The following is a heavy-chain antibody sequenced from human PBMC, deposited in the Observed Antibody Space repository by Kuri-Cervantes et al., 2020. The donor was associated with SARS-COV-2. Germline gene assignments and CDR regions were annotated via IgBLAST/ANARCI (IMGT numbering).Heavy chain of an antibody. CDR1: GGSFNTYY. D-gene: IGHD6-6*01. CDR2: ITHRGDT. Sequence: GSLRLSCAVYGGSFNTYYWAWIRQPPGKGLERIGEITHRGDTIYNMSLKSRVTISVDTSKNQFSLKLVSVTAADTAVYYCARRSSSSHYFDYWGQGTLVTVSS. V-gene: IGHV4-34*01. CDR3: ARRSSSSHYFDY. J-gene: IGHJ4*02.